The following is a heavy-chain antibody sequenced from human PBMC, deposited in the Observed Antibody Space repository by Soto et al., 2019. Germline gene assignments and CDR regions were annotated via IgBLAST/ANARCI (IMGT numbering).Heavy chain of an antibody. CDR1: GGTFSSYT. J-gene: IGHJ5*02. V-gene: IGHV1-69*02. CDR3: ARSIAARLNWFDP. D-gene: IGHD6-6*01. CDR2: IIPILGIA. Sequence: SVKVSCKASGGTFSSYTISWVRQAPGQGLEWMGRIIPILGIANYAQKFQGRVTITADKFTSTAYMELNSLRAEDTAVYYCARSIAARLNWFDPWGQGTLVTVSS.